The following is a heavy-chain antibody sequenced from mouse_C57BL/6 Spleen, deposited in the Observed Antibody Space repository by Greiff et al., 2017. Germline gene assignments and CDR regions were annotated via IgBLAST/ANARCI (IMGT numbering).Heavy chain of an antibody. CDR1: GFTFSSYA. CDR3: ARVTTVVANYAMDY. V-gene: IGHV5-4*03. D-gene: IGHD1-1*01. Sequence: EVKLVESGGGLVKPGGSLKLSCAASGFTFSSYAVSWVRQTPEKRLEWVATISDGGSYTYYPDNVKGRFTISRDNAKNNLYLQMSHLKSEDTAMYYCARVTTVVANYAMDYWGQGTSVTVSS. J-gene: IGHJ4*01. CDR2: ISDGGSYT.